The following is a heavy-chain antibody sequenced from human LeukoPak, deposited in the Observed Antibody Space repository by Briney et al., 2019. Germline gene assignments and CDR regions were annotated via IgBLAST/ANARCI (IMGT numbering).Heavy chain of an antibody. CDR2: TYYRSRWYI. D-gene: IGHD2-2*01. V-gene: IGHV6-1*01. Sequence: SQTLSLTCAISGGSVSSNSASWNWIRQSPSRGLEWLGRTYYRSRWYIDYAASVKSRLIINADTSKNQFSLQMNSVTPEDTAVYYCARGSVPGNWNCGDYVDSWGQGTLVTVSS. CDR1: GGSVSSNSAS. J-gene: IGHJ4*02. CDR3: ARGSVPGNWNCGDYVDS.